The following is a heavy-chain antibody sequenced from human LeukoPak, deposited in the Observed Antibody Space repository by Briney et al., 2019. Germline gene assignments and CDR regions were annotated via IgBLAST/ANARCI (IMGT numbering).Heavy chain of an antibody. D-gene: IGHD5-24*01. J-gene: IGHJ5*02. Sequence: SETLSLTCTVSGGSISSGGYYWGWIRQPPGKGLEWIVYIYYSGSTYYNPSLKSRVTISVDTSKNQFSLKLSSVTAADTAVYYCASLSGLRREMELWFDPWGQGTLVTVSS. CDR1: GGSISSGGYY. CDR2: IYYSGST. CDR3: ASLSGLRREMELWFDP. V-gene: IGHV4-31*03.